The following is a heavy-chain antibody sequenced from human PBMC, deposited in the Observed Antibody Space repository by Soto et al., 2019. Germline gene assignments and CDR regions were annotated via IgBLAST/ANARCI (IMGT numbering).Heavy chain of an antibody. J-gene: IGHJ6*01. D-gene: IGHD2-2*01. V-gene: IGHV1-69*01. Sequence: GASVKRYCKGAGEAFSGYAISWGRQAPEQGLEWMGGIIPIFGTANYAQKFQGRVTITADESTSTAYMELSSLRSEDTAVYYCARVACSSTSCSPDYYGMDVWGQGTTVTVYS. CDR2: IIPIFGTA. CDR1: GEAFSGYA. CDR3: ARVACSSTSCSPDYYGMDV.